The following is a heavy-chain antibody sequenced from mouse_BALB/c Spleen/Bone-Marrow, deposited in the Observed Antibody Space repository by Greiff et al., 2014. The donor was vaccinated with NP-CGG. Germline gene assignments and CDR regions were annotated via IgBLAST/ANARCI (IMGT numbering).Heavy chain of an antibody. CDR1: GYTFTTYW. V-gene: IGHV1-9*01. CDR2: ILPGGGTT. D-gene: IGHD1-2*01. J-gene: IGHJ2*01. CDR3: ASPSTAEEY. Sequence: QVQLQQSGAELMKPGASVKISCKATGYTFTTYWIEWVKQRPGHGLEWIGEILPGGGTTNYNEKFRGKATFTADTSSNTAYMQLSSLTSEDSAVYYCASPSTAEEYWGQGTTLTVSS.